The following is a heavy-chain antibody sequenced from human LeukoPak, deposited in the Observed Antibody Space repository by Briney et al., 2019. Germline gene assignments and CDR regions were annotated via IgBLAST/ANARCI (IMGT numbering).Heavy chain of an antibody. Sequence: GGSLRLSCAASGFISRGYWMSWVRQAPGKGLEWVANIKQDGSEKYYVDSVKGRFTIPRGNAKNSLYLEMNNLRDEDTALYYCAREYYGAGSYDPWGHGTLVTVSS. CDR3: AREYYGAGSYDP. CDR1: GFISRGYW. D-gene: IGHD3-10*01. J-gene: IGHJ5*02. V-gene: IGHV3-7*01. CDR2: IKQDGSEK.